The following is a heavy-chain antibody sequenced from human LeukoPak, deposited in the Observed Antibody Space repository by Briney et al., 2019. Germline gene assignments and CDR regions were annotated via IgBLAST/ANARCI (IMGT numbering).Heavy chain of an antibody. Sequence: SGKVSCKASGGTFSSYAISWVRQAPGQGLEWMGGIIPIFGTANYAQKFQGRVTITADESTSTAYMELSSLRSEDTAVYYCASDAEGYCSSTSCYHDAFDIWGQGTMVTVSS. V-gene: IGHV1-69*13. CDR3: ASDAEGYCSSTSCYHDAFDI. D-gene: IGHD2-2*01. CDR1: GGTFSSYA. CDR2: IIPIFGTA. J-gene: IGHJ3*02.